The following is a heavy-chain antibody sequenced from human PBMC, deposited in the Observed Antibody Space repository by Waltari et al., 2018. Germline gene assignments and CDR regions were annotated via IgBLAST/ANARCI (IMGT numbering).Heavy chain of an antibody. CDR1: DVSVSGYF. CDR3: ALWESGWRAFRF. Sequence: QVQLQESGPGLVKSSETLSLTCTVSDVSVSGYFWNWIRQAPGKGPEWFGYIRHTGDTKQNPSLKSRVTMSVDTSRNDFSLRLSSVTAADTAVYYCALWESGWRAFRFWGQGTLGTVSS. CDR2: IRHTGDT. J-gene: IGHJ4*03. D-gene: IGHD6-19*01. V-gene: IGHV4-59*08.